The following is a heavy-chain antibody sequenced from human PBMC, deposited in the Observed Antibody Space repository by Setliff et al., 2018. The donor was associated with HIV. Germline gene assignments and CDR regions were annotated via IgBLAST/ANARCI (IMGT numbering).Heavy chain of an antibody. CDR3: ARGRYYYDSSGYRAFDI. CDR1: GYTFNYFY. Sequence: ASVKVSCKTSGYTFNYFYMHWVRQAPGQGLEWMGKINPNGGSTTYAQKFQGRVTMTRDTSTSTVYMDLSGLRSEDTAVYYCARGRYYYDSSGYRAFDIWGQGTMVTVSS. J-gene: IGHJ3*02. CDR2: INPNGGST. V-gene: IGHV1-46*02. D-gene: IGHD3-22*01.